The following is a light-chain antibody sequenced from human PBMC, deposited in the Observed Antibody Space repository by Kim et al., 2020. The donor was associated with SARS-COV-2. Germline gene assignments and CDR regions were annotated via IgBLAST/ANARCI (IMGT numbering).Light chain of an antibody. CDR3: QSYDSSLSGYV. J-gene: IGLJ1*01. V-gene: IGLV1-40*01. CDR1: HSNIGAGYD. CDR2: GDI. Sequence: QSVLTQPPSVSGAPGQRVTVSCTGTHSNIGAGYDVHWYQQFPGMAPKLLIYGDINRPSGVPDRFSGSKSGRSASLVITGLQPEDEADYYCQSYDSSLSGYVFGSGTKVTVL.